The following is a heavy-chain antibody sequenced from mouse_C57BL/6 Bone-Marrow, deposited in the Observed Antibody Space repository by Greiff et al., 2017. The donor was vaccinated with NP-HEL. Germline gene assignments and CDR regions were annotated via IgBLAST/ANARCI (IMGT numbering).Heavy chain of an antibody. CDR2: IYPGSGNT. CDR1: GYTFTDYY. J-gene: IGHJ2*01. CDR3: ARTGYYGSSYLDY. Sequence: QVQLQQSGAELVRPGASVKLSCKASGYTFTDYYINWVKQRPGQGLEWIARIYPGSGNTYYNEKFKGKATLTAEKSSSTAYMQLSSLTSEDSAVYFCARTGYYGSSYLDYWGQGTTLTVSS. D-gene: IGHD1-1*01. V-gene: IGHV1-76*01.